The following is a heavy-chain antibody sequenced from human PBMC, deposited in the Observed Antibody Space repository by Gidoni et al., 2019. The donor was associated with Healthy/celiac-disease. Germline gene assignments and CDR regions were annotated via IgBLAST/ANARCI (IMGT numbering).Heavy chain of an antibody. J-gene: IGHJ4*02. V-gene: IGHV3-9*01. CDR1: GSTLDDYA. CDR3: AKDMRDYGEFDY. CDR2: ISWNSGSI. Sequence: EVQLVESGGGLVQPGRSLRLSCAASGSTLDDYAMPWVRQAPGKGREWVSGISWNSGSIGYADSVKGRFTISRDNAKNSLYLQMNSLRAEDTALYYCAKDMRDYGEFDYWGQGTLVTVSS. D-gene: IGHD4-17*01.